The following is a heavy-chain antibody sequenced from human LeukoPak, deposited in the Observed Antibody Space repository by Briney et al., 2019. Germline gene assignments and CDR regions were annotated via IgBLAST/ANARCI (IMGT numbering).Heavy chain of an antibody. CDR3: AKDVGKWESLHFFDY. V-gene: IGHV3-23*01. J-gene: IGHJ4*02. CDR2: ISGSGAST. D-gene: IGHD1-26*01. Sequence: GGSLRLSCLTSGFTFSTNAMSWVRQAPGKGLEWISGISGSGASTYYPDSVTGRFTISRDNSRNTLFLKMNSLGGDDTAVYYCAKDVGKWESLHFFDYWGQGTLFTVSS. CDR1: GFTFSTNA.